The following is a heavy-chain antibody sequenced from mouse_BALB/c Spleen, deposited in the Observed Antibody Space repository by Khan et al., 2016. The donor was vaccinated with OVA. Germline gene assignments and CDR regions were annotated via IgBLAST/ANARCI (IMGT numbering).Heavy chain of an antibody. D-gene: IGHD2-3*01. CDR1: GYSITSDYA. CDR3: ARRGIYDGYSLYYAMDY. V-gene: IGHV3-2*02. Sequence: EVKLLESGPGLVKPSQSLSLTCTVTGYSITSDYAWNWIRQFPGNKLEWMGYINYSGSTSYNPSLKSRISITRDTSKNQFFLQLNSVTTEDTATYYCARRGIYDGYSLYYAMDYWGQGTSVTVSS. J-gene: IGHJ4*01. CDR2: INYSGST.